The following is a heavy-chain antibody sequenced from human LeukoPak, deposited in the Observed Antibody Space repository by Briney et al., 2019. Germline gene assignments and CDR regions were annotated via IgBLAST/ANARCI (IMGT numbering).Heavy chain of an antibody. Sequence: SETLSLTCIVSRGSISSYYSSWIRQPPGKGLEWIGYIYYSGNTNYNPSLKSRVTISVDTSKSQFSLKLTSVTAADTAVYYCASAYSRSSGFNYFIDVWGKGTTVTVSS. CDR3: ASAYSRSSGFNYFIDV. J-gene: IGHJ6*03. CDR1: RGSISSYY. V-gene: IGHV4-59*01. D-gene: IGHD6-6*01. CDR2: IYYSGNT.